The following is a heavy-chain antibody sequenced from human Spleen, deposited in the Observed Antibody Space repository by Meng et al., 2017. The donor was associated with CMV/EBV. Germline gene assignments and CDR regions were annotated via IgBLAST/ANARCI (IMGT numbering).Heavy chain of an antibody. CDR3: AHRSDFWSGYDSFDY. Sequence: QITLKESGPTLVKPTQTPTLTCTFSGFSLSTSGVGVGWIRQPPGKALEWLALIYCDDDKRYSPSLKSRLTITKDTSKNQVVLTMTNMDPVDTATYYCAHRSDFWSGYDSFDYWGQGTLVTVSS. CDR2: IYCDDDK. J-gene: IGHJ4*02. D-gene: IGHD3-3*01. CDR1: GFSLSTSGVG. V-gene: IGHV2-5*02.